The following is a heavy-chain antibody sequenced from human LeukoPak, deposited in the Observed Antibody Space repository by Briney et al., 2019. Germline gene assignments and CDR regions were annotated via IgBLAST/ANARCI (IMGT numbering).Heavy chain of an antibody. CDR3: ARGGSSGDY. CDR1: GFTFSSYS. CDR2: ISSSSSYI. J-gene: IGHJ4*02. D-gene: IGHD6-6*01. Sequence: GGSLRLSCAASGFTFSSYSMNWVCQAPGKGLEWVSSISSSSSYIYYADSVRGRFTISRDNAKNSLYLQMNSLRAEDTAVYYCARGGSSGDYWGQGTLVTVSS. V-gene: IGHV3-21*01.